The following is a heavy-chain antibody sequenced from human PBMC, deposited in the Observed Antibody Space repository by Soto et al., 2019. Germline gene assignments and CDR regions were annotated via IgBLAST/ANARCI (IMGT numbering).Heavy chain of an antibody. CDR2: MSYAGSSK. J-gene: IGHJ4*02. CDR1: GFNFSSFG. Sequence: QGQLVESGGGVVQPGSSLRLSCAASGFNFSSFGIHWVRQAPGKGLEWVALMSYAGSSKYYQDSLKGRFTISRDKSKNTRYRHRSSLRFEDTAVYYCAKDRGWSSADLEYWGQGTLVTVAS. CDR3: AKDRGWSSADLEY. D-gene: IGHD6-19*01. V-gene: IGHV3-30*18.